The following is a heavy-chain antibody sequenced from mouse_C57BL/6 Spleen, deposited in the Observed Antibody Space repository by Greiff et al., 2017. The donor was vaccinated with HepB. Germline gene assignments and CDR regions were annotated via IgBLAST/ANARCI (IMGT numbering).Heavy chain of an antibody. CDR1: GFTFSDYG. CDR3: ARDQYGSSHTLFDY. CDR2: ISSGSSTI. D-gene: IGHD1-1*01. J-gene: IGHJ2*01. Sequence: EVQRVESGGGLVKPGGSLKLSCAASGFTFSDYGMHWVRQAPEKGLEWVAYISSGSSTIYYADTVKGRFTISRDNAKNTLFLQMTSLRSEDTAMYYCARDQYGSSHTLFDYWGQGTTLTVSS. V-gene: IGHV5-17*01.